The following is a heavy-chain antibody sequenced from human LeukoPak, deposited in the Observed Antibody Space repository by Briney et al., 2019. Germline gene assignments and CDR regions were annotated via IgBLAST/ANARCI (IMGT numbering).Heavy chain of an antibody. CDR2: IGASGADT. V-gene: IGHV3-23*01. D-gene: IGHD3-22*01. CDR1: GFTSSSYA. CDR3: ATRPRDSSGYYLGAFDG. J-gene: IGHJ3*01. Sequence: PGGSLRLSCEASGFTSSSYAMAWVRQAPGKGLDWVSVIGASGADTYYSDSAKGRFTVSRDNSKDTLFLHMSSLRAEDTAVYFCATRPRDSSGYYLGAFDGWGQGTTVTVSS.